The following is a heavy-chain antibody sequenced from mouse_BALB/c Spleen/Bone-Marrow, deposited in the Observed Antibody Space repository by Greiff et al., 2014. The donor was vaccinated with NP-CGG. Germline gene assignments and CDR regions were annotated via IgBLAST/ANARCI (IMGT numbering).Heavy chain of an antibody. CDR2: ISSGSGTI. J-gene: IGHJ2*01. Sequence: EVMLVESGGGLVQPGGSRKLSCAASGFTFSSFGMHWVRQAPERGLEWAAYISSGSGTIFYADTVKGRFTISRDNPKNTLFLQMTSLRSEDSAMYYCARGGNWEDFDYWGQGTTLTVSS. CDR1: GFTFSSFG. CDR3: ARGGNWEDFDY. V-gene: IGHV5-17*02. D-gene: IGHD4-1*01.